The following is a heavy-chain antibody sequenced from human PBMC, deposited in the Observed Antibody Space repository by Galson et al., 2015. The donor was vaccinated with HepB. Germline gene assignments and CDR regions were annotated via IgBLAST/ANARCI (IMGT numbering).Heavy chain of an antibody. CDR2: INYDGTTT. V-gene: IGHV3-74*01. J-gene: IGHJ4*02. CDR3: AGLLGYCSGTTCSPNY. CDR1: GFAFSRYW. Sequence: SLRLSCAASGFAFSRYWMHWVRQAPGKGLVWVSRINYDGTTTSYADSVKGRFTISRDNAQDTLFLQMHSLTAEDTAVYYCAGLLGYCSGTTCSPNYWGQGILVTVSS. D-gene: IGHD2-2*01.